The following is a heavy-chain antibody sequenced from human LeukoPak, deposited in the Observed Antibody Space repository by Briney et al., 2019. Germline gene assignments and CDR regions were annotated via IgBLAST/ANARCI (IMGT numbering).Heavy chain of an antibody. D-gene: IGHD6-6*01. J-gene: IGHJ4*02. Sequence: SETLSLTCTVSGDSISGTNYYRGWIRQPPGKGLEWIGSIYYSGSTYYKSSLKSRVTISVDTPKNQFSLKLSSVTAADTAVYYCAKYISSGLDYWGQGTLVTVSS. CDR1: GDSISGTNYY. CDR2: IYYSGST. V-gene: IGHV4-39*01. CDR3: AKYISSGLDY.